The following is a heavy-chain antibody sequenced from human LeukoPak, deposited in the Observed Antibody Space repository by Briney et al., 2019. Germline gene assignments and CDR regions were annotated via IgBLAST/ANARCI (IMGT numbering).Heavy chain of an antibody. Sequence: AASVKVSCKASGYTFTSYGISWVRQAPGQGLECMGWINNYKGNTQYAQRLQGRVTMTTDTSTNTAYMELGSLRSDDMAVYFCATSIGDYYDSSALDYWGQGTLVTVSS. CDR2: INNYKGNT. CDR3: ATSIGDYYDSSALDY. J-gene: IGHJ4*02. V-gene: IGHV1-18*03. CDR1: GYTFTSYG. D-gene: IGHD3-22*01.